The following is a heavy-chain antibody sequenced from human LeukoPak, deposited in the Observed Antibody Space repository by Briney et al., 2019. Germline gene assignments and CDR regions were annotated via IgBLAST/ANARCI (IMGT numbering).Heavy chain of an antibody. J-gene: IGHJ4*02. D-gene: IGHD3-22*01. CDR2: IDPNSGGT. V-gene: IGHV1-2*02. Sequence: GASVTVSCKTSGYTFTGYYMHWVGQAPGQGLEWMGWIDPNSGGTNYAQKFQGRVTMTRDTSIGTAYMELSGLTSDDTAVYYCARGYYDRGSLYYFDYWGQGTLVTVSS. CDR1: GYTFTGYY. CDR3: ARGYYDRGSLYYFDY.